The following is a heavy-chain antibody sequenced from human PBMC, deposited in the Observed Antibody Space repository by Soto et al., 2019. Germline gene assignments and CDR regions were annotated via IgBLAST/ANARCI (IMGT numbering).Heavy chain of an antibody. V-gene: IGHV1-18*04. CDR1: GYTFTSYG. J-gene: IGHJ3*02. CDR2: ISAYNGNT. D-gene: IGHD6-19*01. Sequence: ASVKVSCKASGYTFTSYGISWVRQAPGQGLDWMGWISAYNGNTNYAQKLQGRVTMTTDTSTSTAYMELRSLRSDDTAVYYCARDEGIAVAGNHDAFDIWGQGTMVTVSS. CDR3: ARDEGIAVAGNHDAFDI.